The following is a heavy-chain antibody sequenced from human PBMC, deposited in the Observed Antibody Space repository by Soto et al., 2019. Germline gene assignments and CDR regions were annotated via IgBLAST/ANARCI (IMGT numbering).Heavy chain of an antibody. V-gene: IGHV4-39*01. J-gene: IGHJ4*02. D-gene: IGHD3-9*01. CDR2: VYYRGNA. CDR3: ARLEGLATISYYFDF. CDR1: DDSINSDKYY. Sequence: SETLSLTCSVSDDSINSDKYYWGWIRQPPGKGLEWIGSVYYRGNAYYNPSLRTRVTISLDKSKSQFSLKLNSVTAADSAVYFCARLEGLATISYYFDFWGPGALVTVSS.